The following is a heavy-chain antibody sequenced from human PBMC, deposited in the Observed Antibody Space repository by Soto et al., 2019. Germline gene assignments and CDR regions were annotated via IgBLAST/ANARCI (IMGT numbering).Heavy chain of an antibody. Sequence: GESLKISCKGSGYSFPNYYVAWVRQVPGKGLEWMGIIYPGDSDTRYSPSYQGQVTISADKSIATTYLRWTSLKASDTAIYYCASTHTTSGDAFDSWGQGTMVPVSS. CDR2: IYPGDSDT. D-gene: IGHD3-10*01. CDR1: GYSFPNYY. V-gene: IGHV5-51*01. CDR3: ASTHTTSGDAFDS. J-gene: IGHJ3*02.